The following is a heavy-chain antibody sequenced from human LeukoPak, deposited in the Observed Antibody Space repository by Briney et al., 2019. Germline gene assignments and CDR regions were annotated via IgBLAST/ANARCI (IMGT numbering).Heavy chain of an antibody. CDR3: AKGQWFGELPVDY. D-gene: IGHD3-10*01. CDR2: IPYDGSNK. V-gene: IGHV3-30*18. J-gene: IGHJ4*02. CDR1: GFTFSSYG. Sequence: GGSLRLSCAASGFTFSSYGMHWVRQAPGKGLEWVAVIPYDGSNKYYADSVKGRFTISRDNSKNTLYLQMNSLRAEDTAVYYCAKGQWFGELPVDYWGQGTLVTVSS.